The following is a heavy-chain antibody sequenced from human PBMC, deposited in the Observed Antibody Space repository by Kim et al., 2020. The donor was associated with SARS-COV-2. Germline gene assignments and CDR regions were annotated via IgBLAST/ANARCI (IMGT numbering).Heavy chain of an antibody. J-gene: IGHJ6*03. Sequence: GGSLRHSCVASGFTFSSYGMHWVRQAPGKGLEWVAVIWYDGSNKYYADSVKGRFTISRDNSKNTLYLQMNSLRAEDTAVYYCAREVAAADYYYMDVWGKGTTVTVSS. V-gene: IGHV3-33*01. CDR3: AREVAAADYYYMDV. D-gene: IGHD6-13*01. CDR1: GFTFSSYG. CDR2: IWYDGSNK.